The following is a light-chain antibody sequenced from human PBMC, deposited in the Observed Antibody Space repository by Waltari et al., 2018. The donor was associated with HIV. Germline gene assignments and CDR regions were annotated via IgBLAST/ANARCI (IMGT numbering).Light chain of an antibody. CDR1: SSDVGASKY. J-gene: IGLJ1*01. CDR2: EVS. V-gene: IGLV2-14*01. Sequence: QSALTQPASVSGSPGQAITISCTGTSSDVGASKYVSWYQHHPGEAPKLMIYEVSNRPAGVSNRFSGSKSGNTASLTISGLQVADEADYYCSSFTSSSIPYVFGTGTKVTVL. CDR3: SSFTSSSIPYV.